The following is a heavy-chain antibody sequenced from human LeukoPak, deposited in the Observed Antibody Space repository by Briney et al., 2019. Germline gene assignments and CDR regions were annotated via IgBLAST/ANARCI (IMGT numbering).Heavy chain of an antibody. J-gene: IGHJ4*02. CDR3: ARGLSSWYFDY. Sequence: SETLSLTCTVSGDSIRRYYWSWIRQPPGKGLEWIGDIYYSGSTNYNPSLKSRVTISVDTSKNQFSLKLSSVTAADTAVYYCARGLSSWYFDYWGQGTLVTVSS. CDR2: IYYSGST. D-gene: IGHD6-13*01. CDR1: GDSIRRYY. V-gene: IGHV4-59*01.